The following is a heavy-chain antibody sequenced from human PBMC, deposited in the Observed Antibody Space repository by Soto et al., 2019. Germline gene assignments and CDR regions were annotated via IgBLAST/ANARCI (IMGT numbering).Heavy chain of an antibody. J-gene: IGHJ4*02. V-gene: IGHV4-31*03. CDR1: GGSISSGGYY. D-gene: IGHD7-27*01. CDR2: IYYSGST. Sequence: SETLSLTCTVSGGSISSGGYYWSWIRQHPGKVLEWIGYIYYSGSTYYNPSLKSRVTISVDTSKKQFSLKLSSVTAADTAVYYCALGTTIDYWGQGTLVTVSS. CDR3: ALGTTIDY.